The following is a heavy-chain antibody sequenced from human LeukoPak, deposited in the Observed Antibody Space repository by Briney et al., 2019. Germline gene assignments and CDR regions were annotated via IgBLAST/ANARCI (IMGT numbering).Heavy chain of an antibody. Sequence: PSETLSLTCTVSGGSISSSNYFWSWIRQPPGQELEWIASINYGGTTYYNPSLKSRVTISVDTSKNQFSLRLTSVTAADTAVYLCARYVVYGSGKYYFDYWGQGSLVSVSS. D-gene: IGHD3-10*01. CDR2: INYGGTT. J-gene: IGHJ4*02. CDR3: ARYVVYGSGKYYFDY. CDR1: GGSISSSNYF. V-gene: IGHV4-39*01.